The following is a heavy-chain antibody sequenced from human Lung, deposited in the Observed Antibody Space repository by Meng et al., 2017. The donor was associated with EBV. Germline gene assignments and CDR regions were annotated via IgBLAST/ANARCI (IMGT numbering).Heavy chain of an antibody. Sequence: QVQLVESGGGVVQPWRSLRVSCAASGFTFSKYDMQWVRQAPGKGLEWVAVISYDGSNEYYSDSVKGRFTISRDNSKSTLYLLMNSLRAEDTAVYYCARDTSVVSDYWGQGTLVTVSS. CDR1: GFTFSKYD. D-gene: IGHD2-21*01. V-gene: IGHV3-30*03. CDR2: ISYDGSNE. CDR3: ARDTSVVSDY. J-gene: IGHJ4*02.